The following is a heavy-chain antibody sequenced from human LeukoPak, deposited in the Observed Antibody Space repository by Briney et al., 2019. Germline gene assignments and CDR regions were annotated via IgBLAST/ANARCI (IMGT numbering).Heavy chain of an antibody. J-gene: IGHJ3*02. D-gene: IGHD3-9*01. CDR1: GGSISSYY. Sequence: SETLSLTCTVSGGSISSYYWSWIRQPPGKGLEWIGYIYYSGSTNYNPSRKSRVTISVDTSKNQFSLKLSSVTAADTAVYYCAREGEITYYDILTGYSSMGGAGAFDIWGQGTMVTVSS. CDR3: AREGEITYYDILTGYSSMGGAGAFDI. CDR2: IYYSGST. V-gene: IGHV4-59*12.